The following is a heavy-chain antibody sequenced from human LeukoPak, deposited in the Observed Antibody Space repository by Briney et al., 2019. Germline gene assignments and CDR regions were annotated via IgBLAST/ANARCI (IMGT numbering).Heavy chain of an antibody. CDR1: GGSISSGGYY. D-gene: IGHD2/OR15-2a*01. CDR3: ARGNSNDHLAWFGP. CDR2: IYYSGSA. V-gene: IGHV4-61*08. J-gene: IGHJ5*02. Sequence: SETLSLTCTVSGGSISSGGYYWSWIRQHPGKGLEWIGYIYYSGSAYYNPSLKSRVAISVDTSKNQLSLKLSSVTAADTAVYYCARGNSNDHLAWFGPWGQGTLVSVSS.